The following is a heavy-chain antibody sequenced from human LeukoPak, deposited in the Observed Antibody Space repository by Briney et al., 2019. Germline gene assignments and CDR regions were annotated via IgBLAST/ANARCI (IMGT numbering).Heavy chain of an antibody. CDR1: GFTFSSYW. V-gene: IGHV3-7*01. D-gene: IGHD3-3*01. J-gene: IGHJ3*02. Sequence: GGSLRLSCAASGFTFSSYWMNWVRQAPGKWLEWVANIKQDGNEKYYVDSVKGRFTISRDNAKNSLYLQMNSLRVEDTAVYYCAKPITVSGATDGFDIWGQGTMVTVSS. CDR3: AKPITVSGATDGFDI. CDR2: IKQDGNEK.